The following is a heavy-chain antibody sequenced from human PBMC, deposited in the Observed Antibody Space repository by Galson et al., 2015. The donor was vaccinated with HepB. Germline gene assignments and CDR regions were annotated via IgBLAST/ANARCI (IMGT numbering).Heavy chain of an antibody. J-gene: IGHJ5*02. Sequence: SLRLSCASSETFFSAYAMNWVRQAPGKGLEWVSSISGSGSRTYYGDSVKGRFTISRDNSKKTLYLQLNSLKAEDTAIYYCAKDRYTPSWYGVFDPWGQGTLVTVSS. CDR2: ISGSGSRT. CDR1: ETFFSAYA. CDR3: AKDRYTPSWYGVFDP. V-gene: IGHV3-23*01. D-gene: IGHD6-13*01.